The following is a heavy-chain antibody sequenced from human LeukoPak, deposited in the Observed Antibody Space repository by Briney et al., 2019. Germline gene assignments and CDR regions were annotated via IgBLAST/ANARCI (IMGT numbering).Heavy chain of an antibody. J-gene: IGHJ4*02. V-gene: IGHV4-59*01. CDR1: GDSISSYY. Sequence: SETLSLTCTVPGDSISSYYWSWIRQPPGKGLEWIGSIYHSGSTYYNPSLKSRVTISADTSQNQFSLKLSSVTAADTAVYYCASRKLGNDYWGQGTLVTVSS. D-gene: IGHD7-27*01. CDR2: IYHSGST. CDR3: ASRKLGNDY.